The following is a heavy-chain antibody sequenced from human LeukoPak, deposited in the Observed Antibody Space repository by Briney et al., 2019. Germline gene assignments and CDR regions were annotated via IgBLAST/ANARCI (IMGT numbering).Heavy chain of an antibody. CDR2: IYYSGST. D-gene: IGHD2-2*01. J-gene: IGHJ5*02. Sequence: SETLSLTCTVSGGSISSSSYYWGWIRQPPGKGLEWIGSIYYSGSTYYNPSLKSRVTISVDTSKNQFSLKLSSVTAADTAVYYCARHVRVPAALTAGGFDPWGQGTLVTVSS. CDR3: ARHVRVPAALTAGGFDP. V-gene: IGHV4-39*01. CDR1: GGSISSSSYY.